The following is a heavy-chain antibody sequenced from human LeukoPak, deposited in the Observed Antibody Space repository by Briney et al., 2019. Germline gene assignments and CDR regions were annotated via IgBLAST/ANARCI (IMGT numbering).Heavy chain of an antibody. Sequence: GGSLRLSCAASGFTFSTYSMNWVRQAPGKGLEWVSGIVSSSTNIYYADSVKGRFTISRDNAKNSLYLQMNSLRAEDTAVYYCARASFGSGIYLGVPDYWGQGTLVTVSS. CDR1: GFTFSTYS. CDR3: ARASFGSGIYLGVPDY. V-gene: IGHV3-21*01. CDR2: IVSSSTNI. D-gene: IGHD3-10*01. J-gene: IGHJ4*02.